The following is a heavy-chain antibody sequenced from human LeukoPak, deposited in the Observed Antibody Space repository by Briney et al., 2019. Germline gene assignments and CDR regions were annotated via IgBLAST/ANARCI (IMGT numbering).Heavy chain of an antibody. CDR2: ISSSSSYI. Sequence: GGSLRLSCSASGFTFSSYSMNWVRQAPGKGLEWVSSISSSSSYIYYADSVKGRFTISRDNAKNSLYLQMNSLRAEDTAVYYCARFPPNAGNSSSDYWGQGTLVTVSS. V-gene: IGHV3-21*01. CDR1: GFTFSSYS. D-gene: IGHD6-6*01. CDR3: ARFPPNAGNSSSDY. J-gene: IGHJ4*02.